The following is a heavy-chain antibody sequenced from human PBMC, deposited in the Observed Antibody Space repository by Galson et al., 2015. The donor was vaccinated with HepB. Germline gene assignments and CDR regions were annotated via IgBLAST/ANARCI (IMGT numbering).Heavy chain of an antibody. D-gene: IGHD3-22*01. CDR1: GGSFSGYY. J-gene: IGHJ2*01. Sequence: LSLTCAVYGGSFSGYYWSWIRQPPGKGLEWIGEINHSGSTNYNPSLKSRVTISVDTSKNQFSLKLSSVTAADTAVYYCARVSPNYYDSSAAYWYFDLWGRGTLVTVSS. CDR3: ARVSPNYYDSSAAYWYFDL. CDR2: INHSGST. V-gene: IGHV4-34*01.